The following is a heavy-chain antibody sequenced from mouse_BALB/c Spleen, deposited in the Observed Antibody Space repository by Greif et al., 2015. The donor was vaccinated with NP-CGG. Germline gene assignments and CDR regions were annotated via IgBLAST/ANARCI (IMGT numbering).Heavy chain of an antibody. CDR1: GFNIKDYY. CDR2: IDPENGDT. V-gene: IGHV14-4*02. D-gene: IGHD2-4*01. CDR3: NANDYDRDGFAY. Sequence: EVKLMEPGAELVRSGASVKLSCTASGFNIKDYYMHWVKQRPEQGLEWIGWIDPENGDTEYAPKFQGKATMTADTSSNAAYLQLSSLTSEATAVYYCNANDYDRDGFAYWGQGTLVTVSA. J-gene: IGHJ3*01.